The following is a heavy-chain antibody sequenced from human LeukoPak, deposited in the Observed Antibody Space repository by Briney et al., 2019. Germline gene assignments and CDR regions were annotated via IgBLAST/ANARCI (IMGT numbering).Heavy chain of an antibody. CDR1: GYSISSGYY. CDR3: ARAHGYSYGSNWFDP. CDR2: IYTSGST. D-gene: IGHD5-18*01. V-gene: IGHV4-61*02. J-gene: IGHJ5*02. Sequence: SETLSLTCTVSGYSISSGYYWGWIRQPAGKGLEWIGRIYTSGSTNYNPSLKSRVTISVDTSKNQFSLKLSSVTAADTAVYYCARAHGYSYGSNWFDPWGQGALVTVSS.